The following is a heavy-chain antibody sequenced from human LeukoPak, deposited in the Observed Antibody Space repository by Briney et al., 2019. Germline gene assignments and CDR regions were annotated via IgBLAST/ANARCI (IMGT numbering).Heavy chain of an antibody. CDR1: GFTFTSFY. Sequence: HPGGSLRLSCVASGFTFTSFYMSWVRQAPGKGLEWAANMNLDGSEQYYVDSVKGRFTISRDNAKNSLYLQMNSLWAEDTAVYYCAREVAVGIGAYNFWGQGTLVTVSS. V-gene: IGHV3-7*01. CDR3: AREVAVGIGAYNF. D-gene: IGHD6-13*01. CDR2: MNLDGSEQ. J-gene: IGHJ4*02.